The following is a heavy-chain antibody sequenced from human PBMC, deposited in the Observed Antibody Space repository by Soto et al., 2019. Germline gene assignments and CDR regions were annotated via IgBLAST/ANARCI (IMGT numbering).Heavy chain of an antibody. J-gene: IGHJ6*02. CDR2: IWYDGSNK. V-gene: IGHV3-33*01. Sequence: GGSLRLSCAASGLTFSSYGMHWVRQAPGKGLEWVAVIWYDGSNKYYADSVKGRFTVSRDNSKNTLYLQMNSLRAEDTAVYYCARETRYYDFWSGYYTRYYYYGMDVWGQGTTVTVSS. CDR1: GLTFSSYG. D-gene: IGHD3-3*01. CDR3: ARETRYYDFWSGYYTRYYYYGMDV.